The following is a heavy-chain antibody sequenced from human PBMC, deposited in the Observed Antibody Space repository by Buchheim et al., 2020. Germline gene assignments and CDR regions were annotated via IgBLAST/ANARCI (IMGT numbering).Heavy chain of an antibody. CDR3: ARDWGRSSISRWWLDP. D-gene: IGHD2-2*01. CDR1: GFTFSDYY. V-gene: IGHV3-11*01. J-gene: IGHJ5*02. CDR2: ISGYGITI. Sequence: QVQLVESGGGFVKPGGSLRLSCAASGFTFSDYYMSWIRQAPGKGLEWISYISGYGITISYADSVKGRFTISRDNAKNSLYLHMNSLRTEDTAVYYCARDWGRSSISRWWLDPWGQGAL.